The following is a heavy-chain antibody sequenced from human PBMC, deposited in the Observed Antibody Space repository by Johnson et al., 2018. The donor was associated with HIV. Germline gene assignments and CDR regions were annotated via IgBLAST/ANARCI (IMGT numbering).Heavy chain of an antibody. J-gene: IGHJ3*02. CDR1: GFTFDNAW. Sequence: VQLVESGGGVVQPGGSLRLSCATSGFTFDNAWMTWVRQAPGKGLEYVANVNQDGSAKFSVDSVKGRFTISRDNAKNTLYLQMNRLRAEDTAVYYCALSGGAAAYDAFDIWGQGTMVTVSS. CDR3: ALSGGAAAYDAFDI. V-gene: IGHV3-7*01. CDR2: VNQDGSAK. D-gene: IGHD6-13*01.